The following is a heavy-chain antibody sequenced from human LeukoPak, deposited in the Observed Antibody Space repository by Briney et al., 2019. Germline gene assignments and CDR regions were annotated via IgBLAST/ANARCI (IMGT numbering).Heavy chain of an antibody. V-gene: IGHV3-30*02. CDR1: GFTFSSYG. CDR2: IRYDGSNK. J-gene: IGHJ6*03. Sequence: RAGGSLRLSCAASGFTFSSYGMHWVRQAPGKGLEWVAFIRYDGSNKYYADSVKGRFTISRDNSKNTLYLQMNSLRAEDTAVYYCARDSLYHYDILTGYYTPYYYYYMDVWGKGTTVTVSS. CDR3: ARDSLYHYDILTGYYTPYYYYYMDV. D-gene: IGHD3-9*01.